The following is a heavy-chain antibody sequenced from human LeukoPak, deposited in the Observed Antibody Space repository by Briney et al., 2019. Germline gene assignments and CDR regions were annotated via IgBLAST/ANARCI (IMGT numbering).Heavy chain of an antibody. Sequence: SSVTVSCKASGYTFTGYYMHWVRQAPGQGLEWMGWINPNSGGTNYAQKFQGRVTMTRDTSISTAYLELSRLRSDDTAVYFFERRASRGDYYMDVWGKGTTVTVSS. V-gene: IGHV1-2*02. CDR1: GYTFTGYY. CDR2: INPNSGGT. D-gene: IGHD6-13*01. J-gene: IGHJ6*03. CDR3: ERRASRGDYYMDV.